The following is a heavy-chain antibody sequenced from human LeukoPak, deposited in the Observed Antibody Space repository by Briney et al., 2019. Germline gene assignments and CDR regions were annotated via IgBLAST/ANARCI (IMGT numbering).Heavy chain of an antibody. CDR3: TRESIYCSSSSCYSPYGLGV. D-gene: IGHD2-2*02. V-gene: IGHV3-23*01. J-gene: IGHJ6*02. CDR2: IRDTGGST. Sequence: GGSLRLSCAASGFTFSSYAMSWVRYAPGKGLEWVSGIRDTGGSTYYADSAKGRFTISRDNPKNTLYLQMNSLRADDTAMYYCTRESIYCSSSSCYSPYGLGVWGQGTTVTVSS. CDR1: GFTFSSYA.